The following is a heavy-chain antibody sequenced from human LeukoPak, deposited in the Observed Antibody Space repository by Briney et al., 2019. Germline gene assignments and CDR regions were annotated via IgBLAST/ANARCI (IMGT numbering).Heavy chain of an antibody. V-gene: IGHV3-7*03. CDR2: INQDESEK. CDR3: ARYCTFRTCSGTKFDS. D-gene: IGHD1-1*01. CDR1: GMTFKNYW. Sequence: PGGSLRLSCAVSGMTFKNYWMSWFRQTPGKGLEWVATINQDESEKYYLDSVKGRFTISRDIAKNSLYLQMYSLTAEDTALYYCARYCTFRTCSGTKFDSWGPGTLVTVPS. J-gene: IGHJ4*02.